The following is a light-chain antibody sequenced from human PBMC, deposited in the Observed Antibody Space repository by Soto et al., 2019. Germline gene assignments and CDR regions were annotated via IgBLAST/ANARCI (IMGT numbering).Light chain of an antibody. J-gene: IGLJ3*02. V-gene: IGLV2-11*01. CDR3: CSYAGSYTWV. CDR2: AVS. Sequence: QSALTQPRSVSGSPGESVTISCTGTSSDVGGYNYVSWYQQHPGKAPKLMIYAVSKRPSGVPDRFSGSKSGNTASLSISGLQAADEADYYCCSYAGSYTWVFGGGTKVTVL. CDR1: SSDVGGYNY.